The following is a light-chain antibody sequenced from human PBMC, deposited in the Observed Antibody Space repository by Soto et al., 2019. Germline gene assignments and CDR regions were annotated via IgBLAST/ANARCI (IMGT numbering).Light chain of an antibody. CDR3: QTWGTGPAV. CDR2: LNSDGSH. CDR1: SGHCSYA. J-gene: IGLJ7*01. Sequence: QSVLTQSPSASASLGASVKLTCTLSSGHCSYAIAWHQQQPEKGPRYLMKLNSDGSHSKGDGIPDRFSGSSSGAERYLTISSLQSEDEADYYCQTWGTGPAVFGGGTQLTVL. V-gene: IGLV4-69*01.